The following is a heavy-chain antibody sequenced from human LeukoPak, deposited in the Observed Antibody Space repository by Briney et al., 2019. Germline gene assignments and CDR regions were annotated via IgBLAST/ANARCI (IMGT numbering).Heavy chain of an antibody. V-gene: IGHV1-2*02. Sequence: GASVKVSCKASGYTFTGYYMHWVRQAPGQGLEWMGWINPNSGGTNYAQKFQGGVTMTRDTSISTAYMELSRLRSDDTAVYYCARVRLRGPGSNWFDPWGQGTLVTVPS. CDR1: GYTFTGYY. CDR3: ARVRLRGPGSNWFDP. CDR2: INPNSGGT. D-gene: IGHD3-16*01. J-gene: IGHJ5*02.